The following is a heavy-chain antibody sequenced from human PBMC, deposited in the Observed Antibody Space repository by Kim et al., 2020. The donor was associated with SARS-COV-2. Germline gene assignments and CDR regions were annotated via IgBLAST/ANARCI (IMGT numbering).Heavy chain of an antibody. Sequence: SETLSLTCAAFGGSFSDNYWNWVRQAPGRGLEWVGEINHSGETSYTSALRSRLTISVDTSKNQFSLRLSSVTAADSAVYFCARGARHLGESSGWFGP. V-gene: IGHV4-34*01. CDR2: INHSGET. CDR3: ARGARHLGESSGWFGP. J-gene: IGHJ5*02. CDR1: GGSFSDNY. D-gene: IGHD3-10*01.